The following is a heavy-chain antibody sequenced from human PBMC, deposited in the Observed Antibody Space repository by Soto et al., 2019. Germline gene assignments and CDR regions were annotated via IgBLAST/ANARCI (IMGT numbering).Heavy chain of an antibody. CDR2: ITADNGNT. CDR3: ARAYYCGGDCYLSYMDV. J-gene: IGHJ6*03. CDR1: GYTFTGYY. V-gene: IGHV1-8*02. Sequence: ASVKVSCKTSGYTFTGYYMHWVRQAPGQGPEWMGWITADNGNTYYAQKFQGRVTMTTNTSISTAYMELSSLRSEDTAVYYCARAYYCGGDCYLSYMDVWGKGTTITVSS. D-gene: IGHD2-21*01.